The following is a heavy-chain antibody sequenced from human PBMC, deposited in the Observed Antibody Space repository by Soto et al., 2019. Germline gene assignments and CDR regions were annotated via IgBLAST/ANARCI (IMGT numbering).Heavy chain of an antibody. J-gene: IGHJ5*02. V-gene: IGHV1-69*13. D-gene: IGHD2-2*01. CDR2: IIPIFGTA. Sequence: ASVNVSCKASGGTFSSYAISWVRQAPGQGLEWMGGIIPIFGTANYAQKFQGRVTITADESTSTAYMELSSLRSEDTAVYYCARVWGGYCSSTSCYYWFDPWGQGTLVTVSS. CDR1: GGTFSSYA. CDR3: ARVWGGYCSSTSCYYWFDP.